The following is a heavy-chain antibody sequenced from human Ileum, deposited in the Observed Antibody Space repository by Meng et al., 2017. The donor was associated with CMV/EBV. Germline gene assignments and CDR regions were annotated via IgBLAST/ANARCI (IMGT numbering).Heavy chain of an antibody. J-gene: IGHJ3*01. CDR3: AREDYGSGTARDNGFDF. D-gene: IGHD3-10*01. CDR2: VNPKVDGT. V-gene: IGHV1-2*02. Sequence: ASVKVSCKASGYTFTGYYIHWVRQAPGQGLEWMGWVNPKVDGTSYAPKFQGRATMTRDASINTAYMELGGLRSDDTAVYYCAREDYGSGTARDNGFDFWGQGTMVTVSS. CDR1: GYTFTGYY.